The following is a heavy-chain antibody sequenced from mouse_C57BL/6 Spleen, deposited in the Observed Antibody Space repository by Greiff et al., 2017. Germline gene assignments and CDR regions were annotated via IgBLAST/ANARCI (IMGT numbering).Heavy chain of an antibody. CDR2: IWSGGST. J-gene: IGHJ3*01. CDR1: GFSLTSYG. Sequence: VKLQESGPGLVQPSQSLSITCTVSGFSLTSYGVHWVRQSPGKGLEWLGVIWSGGSTDYNAAFISRLSISKDKSKSQVFFKMNSLQADDTAIYYCARERLYYGNYGWFAYWGQGTLVTVSA. CDR3: ARERLYYGNYGWFAY. V-gene: IGHV2-2*01. D-gene: IGHD2-1*01.